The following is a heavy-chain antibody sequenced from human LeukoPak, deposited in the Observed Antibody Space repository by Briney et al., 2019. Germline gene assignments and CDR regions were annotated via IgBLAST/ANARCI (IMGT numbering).Heavy chain of an antibody. CDR2: INHNGNVN. J-gene: IGHJ6*02. CDR1: GFTFSSYW. V-gene: IGHV3-7*01. D-gene: IGHD1-26*01. Sequence: GGSLRLSCAASGFTFSSYWMNWARQAPGKGLEWVASINHNGNVNYYVDSVKGRFTISRDNAKNSLYLQMSNLRAEDTAVYYCARGWELLYWYGMDVWGQGTTVTVSS. CDR3: ARGWELLYWYGMDV.